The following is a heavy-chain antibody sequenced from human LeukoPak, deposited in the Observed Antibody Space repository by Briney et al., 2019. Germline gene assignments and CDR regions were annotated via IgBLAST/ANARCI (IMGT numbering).Heavy chain of an antibody. V-gene: IGHV1-69*05. CDR2: IIPIFGTA. Sequence: SVKVSCKASGGTFSSYAISWVRQAPGQGLEWMGGIIPIFGTANYAQKFQGGVTITTDESTSTAYMELSSLRSEDTAVYYCARGVIAARYSLNYYYYMDVWGKGTTVTVSS. J-gene: IGHJ6*03. D-gene: IGHD6-6*01. CDR3: ARGVIAARYSLNYYYYMDV. CDR1: GGTFSSYA.